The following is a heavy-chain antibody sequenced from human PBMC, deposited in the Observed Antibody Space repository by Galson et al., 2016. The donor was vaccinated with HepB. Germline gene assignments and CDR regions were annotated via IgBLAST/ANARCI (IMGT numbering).Heavy chain of an antibody. CDR2: VPYSGSA. CDR3: AGGWQFDY. V-gene: IGHV4-59*08. Sequence: ETLSLTCSVSGGSISNYYCSWIRQSPGQGLEWIGYVPYSGSAKYNPSLKRRATISVDTSNNQFSLRLRSVTVADTAVYYCAGGWQFDYWGQGTLVTVAS. CDR1: GGSISNYY. D-gene: IGHD6-19*01. J-gene: IGHJ4*02.